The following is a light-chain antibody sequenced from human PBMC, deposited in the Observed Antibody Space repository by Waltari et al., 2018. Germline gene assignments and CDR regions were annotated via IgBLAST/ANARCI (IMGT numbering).Light chain of an antibody. Sequence: DIVMTQSPDSLAVSLGERATINCRSSQSILDNSNNKNNLTWYQQKPAQAPKLLIYWASTREAGVPARFSGSGSGTHFTLTISSLQAEDVAVYYCQQHYSSPLTFGGGTKVEL. V-gene: IGKV4-1*01. CDR3: QQHYSSPLT. CDR2: WAS. CDR1: QSILDNSNNKNN. J-gene: IGKJ4*01.